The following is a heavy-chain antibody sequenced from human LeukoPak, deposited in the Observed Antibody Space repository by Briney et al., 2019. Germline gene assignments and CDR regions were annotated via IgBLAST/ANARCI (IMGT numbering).Heavy chain of an antibody. CDR1: GGSFSGYY. J-gene: IGHJ3*02. CDR3: ARMGIPDAFDI. V-gene: IGHV4-34*01. Sequence: PSETLSLTCAVYGGSFSGYYWSWIRQPPGKGLEWIGEINHSGSTNYNPSLKSRVTISVDTSKNQFSLKLSSVTAADTAVYYCARMGIPDAFDIWGQGTMATVSS. D-gene: IGHD6-13*01. CDR2: INHSGST.